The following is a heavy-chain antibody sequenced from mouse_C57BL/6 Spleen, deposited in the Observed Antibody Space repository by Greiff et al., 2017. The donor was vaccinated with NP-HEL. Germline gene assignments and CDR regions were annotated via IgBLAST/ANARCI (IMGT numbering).Heavy chain of an antibody. J-gene: IGHJ1*03. CDR1: GFTFSDYY. CDR2: INYDGSST. CDR3: ARASNWEYFDV. V-gene: IGHV5-16*01. Sequence: EVNVVESEGGLVQPGSSMKLSCTASGFTFSDYYMAWVRQVPEKGLEWVANINYDGSSTYYLDSLKSRFIISRDNAKNILYLQMSSLKSEDTATYYCARASNWEYFDVWGTGTTVTVSS. D-gene: IGHD4-1*01.